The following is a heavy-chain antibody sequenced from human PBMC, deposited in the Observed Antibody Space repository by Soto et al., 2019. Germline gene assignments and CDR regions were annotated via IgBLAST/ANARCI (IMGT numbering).Heavy chain of an antibody. V-gene: IGHV3-30*18. CDR3: AKESQVAGAGFNAFDI. D-gene: IGHD6-19*01. Sequence: QVQLVESGGGVVQPGRSLRLSCAASGFTFSSYGMHWVRQAPGKGLEWVAVISYDGSNKYYADSVKGRFTISRDNSKNTLYLQMNSLRAEDTAVYYCAKESQVAGAGFNAFDIWGQGTMVTVSS. CDR2: ISYDGSNK. J-gene: IGHJ3*02. CDR1: GFTFSSYG.